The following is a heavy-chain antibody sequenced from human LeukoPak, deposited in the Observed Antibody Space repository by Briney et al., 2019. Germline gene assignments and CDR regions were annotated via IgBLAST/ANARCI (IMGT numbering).Heavy chain of an antibody. CDR2: GYYNGGT. V-gene: IGHV4-59*12. CDR3: AGEVYNSVDS. J-gene: IGHJ4*02. D-gene: IGHD5-24*01. Sequence: NPSETLSLTCTVSGGVICNYYWSWIRQPPGKGLEWIGYGYYNGGTTYNPSLKRRETISIDTSKNQYYLKMSTLTDADTAVYYCAGEVYNSVDSWGQGTLVTVSS. CDR1: GGVICNYY.